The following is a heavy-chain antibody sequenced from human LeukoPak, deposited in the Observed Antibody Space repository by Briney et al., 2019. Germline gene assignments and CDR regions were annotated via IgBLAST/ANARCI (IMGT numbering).Heavy chain of an antibody. CDR1: GGSFSGYY. CDR2: INHSGST. D-gene: IGHD2-21*02. J-gene: IGHJ5*02. V-gene: IGHV4-34*01. CDR3: ARYCVGFINWFDP. Sequence: PSETLSLTCAVYGGSFSGYYWSWIRQPPGKGLEWIGEINHSGSTNYNPSLKSRVTISVDTSKNQFSLKLSSVTAADTAVYYCARYCVGFINWFDPWGQGTLVTVSS.